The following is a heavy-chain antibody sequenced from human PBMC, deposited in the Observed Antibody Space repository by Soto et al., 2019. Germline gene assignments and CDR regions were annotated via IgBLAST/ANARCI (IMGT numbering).Heavy chain of an antibody. D-gene: IGHD2-15*01. J-gene: IGHJ4*02. CDR3: ARKRERINRYFDY. CDR1: GFTFSNYW. V-gene: IGHV3-7*01. Sequence: PGGSLRLSCAASGFTFSNYWMSWVRQAPGKGLEWVANIKHDGGEKYYVDSVKGRFTISRDNAKNSLYLQMNSLRVEDTAVYYCARKRERINRYFDYWGQGSLVTVSS. CDR2: IKHDGGEK.